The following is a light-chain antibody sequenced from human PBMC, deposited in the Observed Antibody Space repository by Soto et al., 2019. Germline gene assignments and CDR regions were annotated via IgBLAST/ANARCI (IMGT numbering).Light chain of an antibody. CDR1: GSDVGHYNY. CDR2: DVS. V-gene: IGLV2-11*01. J-gene: IGLJ1*01. Sequence: QPVLTQPRSVSGSPRQSVTISCTGTGSDVGHYNYVSWYQQNPGKAPKLMIHDVSKRPSGVPDRFSGSKSGYTASLTISGLQAEDEADYYCSSYAGSYGYVFGTGTKVTVL. CDR3: SSYAGSYGYV.